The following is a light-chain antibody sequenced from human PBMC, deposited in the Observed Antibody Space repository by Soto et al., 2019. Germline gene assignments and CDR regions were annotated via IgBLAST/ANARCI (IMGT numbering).Light chain of an antibody. V-gene: IGLV3-21*02. CDR3: QVWDNVDDHIYV. CDR2: DNS. Sequence: SYELTQPPSVSVAPGQTATISCGENNIDSRTVHWYQQKPGQAPLLVVYDNSLRPSGIPNRFSGSNSGNTATLTISRVEAGDEADYYCQVWDNVDDHIYVFGTGTKAPS. CDR1: NIDSRT. J-gene: IGLJ1*01.